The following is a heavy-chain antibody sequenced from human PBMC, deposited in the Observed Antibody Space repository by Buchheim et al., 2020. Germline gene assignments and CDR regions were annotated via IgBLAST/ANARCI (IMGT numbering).Heavy chain of an antibody. Sequence: QVQLQESGPGLVKPSETLSLTCTVTGDPISSCSWSWIRQPPGKGLEWIGYIYDSGITYYNPSLKSRVTISVDTSKNQFSLKLSSVIAADTAVYYCARLCIAARPHYGMDVWGQGTT. J-gene: IGHJ6*02. CDR1: GDPISSCS. CDR3: ARLCIAARPHYGMDV. D-gene: IGHD6-6*01. V-gene: IGHV4-59*01. CDR2: IYDSGIT.